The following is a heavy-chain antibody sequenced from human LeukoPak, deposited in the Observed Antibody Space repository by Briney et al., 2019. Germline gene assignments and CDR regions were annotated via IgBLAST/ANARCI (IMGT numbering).Heavy chain of an antibody. CDR3: AKAEYSSNYGMDV. CDR1: GFTFSSYA. CDR2: ISGSVGST. J-gene: IGHJ6*02. D-gene: IGHD6-6*01. Sequence: GGSLRLSCAASGFTFSSYAMSWVRQAPGKGLEWVSAISGSVGSTYYADSVKGRFPISRDNSKNTLYLQMNSLRAEDTAVYYCAKAEYSSNYGMDVWGQGPTVTVSS. V-gene: IGHV3-23*01.